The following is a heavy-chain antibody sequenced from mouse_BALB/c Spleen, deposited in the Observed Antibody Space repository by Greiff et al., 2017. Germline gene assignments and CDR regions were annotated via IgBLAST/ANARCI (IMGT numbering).Heavy chain of an antibody. V-gene: IGHV5-17*02. CDR2: ISSGSSTI. Sequence: EVQLQESGGGLVQPGGSRKLSCAASGFTFSSFGMHWVRQAPEKGLEWVAYISSGSSTIYYADTVKGRFTISRDNPKNTLFLQMTSLRSEDTAMYYCARRGYRYDAGTGYAMDYWGQGTSVTVSS. CDR3: ARRGYRYDAGTGYAMDY. D-gene: IGHD2-14*01. CDR1: GFTFSSFG. J-gene: IGHJ4*01.